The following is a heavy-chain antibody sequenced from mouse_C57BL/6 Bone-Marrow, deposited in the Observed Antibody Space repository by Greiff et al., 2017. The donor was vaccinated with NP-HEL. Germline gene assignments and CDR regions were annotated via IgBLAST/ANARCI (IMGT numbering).Heavy chain of an antibody. CDR3: ARFYSNYVEYFDV. CDR1: GFTFSSYA. J-gene: IGHJ1*03. CDR2: ISDGGSYT. Sequence: EVKLVESGGGLVKPGGSLKLSCAASGFTFSSYAMSWVRQTPEKRLEWVATISDGGSYTYYPDNVKGRFTISRDNAKNNLYLQMSHLKSEDTAMYYCARFYSNYVEYFDVWGTGTTVTVSS. V-gene: IGHV5-4*03. D-gene: IGHD2-5*01.